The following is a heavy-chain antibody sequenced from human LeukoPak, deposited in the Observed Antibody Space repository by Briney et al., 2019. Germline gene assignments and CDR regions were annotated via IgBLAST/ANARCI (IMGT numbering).Heavy chain of an antibody. V-gene: IGHV5-51*01. J-gene: IGHJ4*02. CDR3: ARVVAEGTFDY. D-gene: IGHD2-15*01. Sequence: GESLKISCKGFEYTFTMWWIGWVRQTPGKGLEWMGIIYPGDSDTRYSPSFQGQVTISVDKSISTAYLQWSSLKASDTGMYYCARVVAEGTFDYWGQGTLVTVSS. CDR2: IYPGDSDT. CDR1: EYTFTMWW.